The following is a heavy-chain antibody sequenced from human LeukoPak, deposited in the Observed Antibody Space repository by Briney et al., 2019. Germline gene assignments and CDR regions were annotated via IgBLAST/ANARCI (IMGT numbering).Heavy chain of an antibody. D-gene: IGHD6-19*01. Sequence: HPGGSLRLSCAASGFTFSSYAMSWVRQAPGKGLEWVSAISGSGGSTYYADSVKGRFTISRDNSKSTLYLQMNSLRAEDTAVYYCAKEQWLVELNWFDPWGQGTLVTVSS. CDR3: AKEQWLVELNWFDP. J-gene: IGHJ5*02. V-gene: IGHV3-23*01. CDR2: ISGSGGST. CDR1: GFTFSSYA.